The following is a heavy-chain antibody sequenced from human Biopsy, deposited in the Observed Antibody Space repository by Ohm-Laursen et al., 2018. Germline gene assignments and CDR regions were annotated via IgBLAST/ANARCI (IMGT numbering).Heavy chain of an antibody. CDR3: ARGRRTSGWPYFDN. CDR2: NQNSGST. CDR1: GGSLSGYF. Sequence: SDTLSLACTVSGGSLSGYFWSWIRQPPGKGLEWIGHNQNSGSTNYNPSLKNRVTMSVDTSKNQFYLKLYSVTAADTAVYYCARGRRTSGWPYFDNWGQGALVIVSP. V-gene: IGHV4-59*07. D-gene: IGHD6-19*01. J-gene: IGHJ4*02.